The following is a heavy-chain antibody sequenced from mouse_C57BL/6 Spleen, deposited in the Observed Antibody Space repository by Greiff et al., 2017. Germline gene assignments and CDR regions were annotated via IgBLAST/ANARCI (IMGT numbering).Heavy chain of an antibody. CDR3: ARYIYYDPYYAMDY. J-gene: IGHJ4*01. V-gene: IGHV1-53*01. CDR1: GYTFTSYW. D-gene: IGHD2-4*01. CDR2: INPSNGGT. Sequence: QVQLQQPGAELVKPGASVKLSCKASGYTFTSYWMHWVKQRPGQGLEWIGNINPSNGGTNYNEKFKSKATLTVDKSYSTAYMQLSSLTSEDSAVYYCARYIYYDPYYAMDYWGQGTSVTVSS.